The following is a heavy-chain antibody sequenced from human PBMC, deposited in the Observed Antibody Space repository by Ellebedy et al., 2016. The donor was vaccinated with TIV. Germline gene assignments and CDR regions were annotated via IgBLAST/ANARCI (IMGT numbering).Heavy chain of an antibody. J-gene: IGHJ5*02. D-gene: IGHD3-10*01. V-gene: IGHV4-39*01. CDR3: ARWFGELLYVRWFDP. CDR2: IYYTGST. Sequence: SETLSLTCTVSGDSISRSSYYWGWIRQPPGKGLAGIGSIYYTGSTYSNPSLKSRVAISADTSKNQFSLRLSSVTAADTAVYYCARWFGELLYVRWFDPWGQGTLVTVSS. CDR1: GDSISRSSYY.